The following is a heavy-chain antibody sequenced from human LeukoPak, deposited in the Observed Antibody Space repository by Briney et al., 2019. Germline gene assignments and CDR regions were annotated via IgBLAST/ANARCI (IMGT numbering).Heavy chain of an antibody. CDR1: GGSISSGGYS. Sequence: PSQTLSLTCAVSGGSISSGGYSWSWIRQPPGKGLEWIGYIYHSGSTYYNPSLKSRVTISVDTSKNQFSLKLSSVTAADTAVYYCARIVAAETTWVDYWGQGTLVTVSS. CDR3: ARIVAAETTWVDY. D-gene: IGHD6-13*01. CDR2: IYHSGST. V-gene: IGHV4-30-2*01. J-gene: IGHJ4*02.